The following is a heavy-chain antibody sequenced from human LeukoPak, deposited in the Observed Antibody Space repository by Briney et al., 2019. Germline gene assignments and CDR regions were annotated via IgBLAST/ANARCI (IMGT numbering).Heavy chain of an antibody. CDR1: GFTFSSYE. Sequence: GGSLRLSCAASGFTFSSYEMNWVRQAPGKGLEWASSITSSSSYIYYADSVKGRFTISRDNAKNSLYLQMNSLRAEDTAVYYCARTYGGKISGEGYWGQGTLVTVSS. CDR3: ARTYGGKISGEGY. D-gene: IGHD4-23*01. V-gene: IGHV3-21*04. J-gene: IGHJ4*02. CDR2: ITSSSSYI.